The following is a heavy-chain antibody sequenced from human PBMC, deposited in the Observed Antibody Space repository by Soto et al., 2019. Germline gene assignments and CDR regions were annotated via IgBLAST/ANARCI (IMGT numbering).Heavy chain of an antibody. CDR1: AGSIRSGDSY. CDR3: ARTHYSDRSGTDY. CDR2: IYYSGST. J-gene: IGHJ4*02. V-gene: IGHV4-30-4*01. Sequence: LSLTCTVSAGSIRSGDSYWSWIRQPPGKGLEWIGYIYYSGSTYYNPSLKSRVTISLDTSKNQFSLNLSSVTAADTAVYYCARTHYSDRSGTDYWGQGTLVTVSS. D-gene: IGHD3-22*01.